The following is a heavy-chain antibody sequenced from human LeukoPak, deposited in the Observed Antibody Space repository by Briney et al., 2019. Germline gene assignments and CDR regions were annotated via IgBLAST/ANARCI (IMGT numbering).Heavy chain of an antibody. CDR2: INHSGST. J-gene: IGHJ5*02. Sequence: SETLSLTCGAYGGSFSGYYWSWIRQPPGKGLEWIGEINHSGSTNYNPSLKSRVLLSVDTSKNQFSLKLTSVTAADTAVYYCARDLAAAGTNWFDPWGQGTLVTVSS. CDR1: GGSFSGYY. D-gene: IGHD6-13*01. V-gene: IGHV4-34*09. CDR3: ARDLAAAGTNWFDP.